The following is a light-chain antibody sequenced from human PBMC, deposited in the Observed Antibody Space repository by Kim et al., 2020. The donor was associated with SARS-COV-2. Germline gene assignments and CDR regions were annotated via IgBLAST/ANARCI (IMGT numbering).Light chain of an antibody. CDR2: QDS. CDR1: KLGDKY. CDR3: QAWDSSTYV. V-gene: IGLV3-1*01. Sequence: GPPGQTASITAIGDKLGDKYACWYQQKPGQSPVLVIYQDSKRPSGIPERFSGSNSGNTATLTISGTQAMDEADYYCQAWDSSTYVFGTGTKVTVL. J-gene: IGLJ1*01.